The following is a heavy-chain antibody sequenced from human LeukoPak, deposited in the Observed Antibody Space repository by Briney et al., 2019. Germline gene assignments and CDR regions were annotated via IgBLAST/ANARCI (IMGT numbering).Heavy chain of an antibody. CDR2: IKQDGSEK. V-gene: IGHV3-7*01. D-gene: IGHD3-16*01. Sequence: GGSLRLSCAASGFTFSSYWMSWVRQAPGKGLEWVANIKQDGSEKYYVDSVKGRFTISRDNAKNSLYLQMNSLRAEDTAVYYCARVGSRSGYYYGMDVWGQGTTVTVSS. CDR3: ARVGSRSGYYYGMDV. J-gene: IGHJ6*02. CDR1: GFTFSSYW.